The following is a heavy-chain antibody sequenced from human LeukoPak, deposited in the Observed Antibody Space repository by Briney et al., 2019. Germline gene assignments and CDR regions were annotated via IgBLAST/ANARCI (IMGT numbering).Heavy chain of an antibody. CDR3: ARARSSYGYGGAFDI. V-gene: IGHV3-48*03. CDR2: ISSSGSTI. Sequence: GGPLRLSCAASGFTFSSYEMNWLRQAPGKGLEGVSYISSSGSTIYYADSVKGRFTISRDNAKNSLYLQMNSLRAEDTAVYYCARARSSYGYGGAFDIWGQGTMVTVSS. J-gene: IGHJ3*02. CDR1: GFTFSSYE. D-gene: IGHD5-18*01.